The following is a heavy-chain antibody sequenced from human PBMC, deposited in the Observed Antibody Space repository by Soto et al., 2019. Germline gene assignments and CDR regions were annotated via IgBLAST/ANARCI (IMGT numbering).Heavy chain of an antibody. CDR3: AKERQQQLVLGLNYYYYGMDV. D-gene: IGHD6-13*01. Sequence: GGSLRLSCAASGFTFSSYAMSWVRQAPGKGLEWVSAISGSGGSTYYADSVKGRFTISRDNSKNTLYLQMNSLRAEDTDVYYGAKERQQQLVLGLNYYYYGMDVWGQGTTVTVSS. CDR1: GFTFSSYA. CDR2: ISGSGGST. V-gene: IGHV3-23*01. J-gene: IGHJ6*02.